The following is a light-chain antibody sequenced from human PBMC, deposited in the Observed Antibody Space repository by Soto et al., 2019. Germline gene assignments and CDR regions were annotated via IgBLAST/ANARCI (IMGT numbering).Light chain of an antibody. J-gene: IGLJ2*01. CDR3: CSYACSSTFHVV. Sequence: QSALTQPASVSGSPGQSITISCTGTSRDVWSYNVVSWYQQHPGKAPKLMIYAGSKRPSGVSNRFSGSKSGNTASLTITGLQAEDEADYYCCSYACSSTFHVVFGGGTKVTVL. CDR2: AGS. CDR1: SRDVWSYNV. V-gene: IGLV2-23*03.